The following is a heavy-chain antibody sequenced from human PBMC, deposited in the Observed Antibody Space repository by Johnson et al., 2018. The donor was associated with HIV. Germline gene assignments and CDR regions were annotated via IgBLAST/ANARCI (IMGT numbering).Heavy chain of an antibody. V-gene: IGHV3-30*03. J-gene: IGHJ3*02. CDR2: ISYDGSNK. D-gene: IGHD3-22*01. Sequence: VQLVESGGGVVQPGRSLRLSCAASGFTFSSYGMHWVRQAPGKGLEWVAVISYDGSNKYYADSVKGRFTISRDNSKNSLYLQMNSLRAEDTAFYYGARDDVRVSSGYYYADAVDIWGRGTMVTVSS. CDR1: GFTFSSYG. CDR3: ARDDVRVSSGYYYADAVDI.